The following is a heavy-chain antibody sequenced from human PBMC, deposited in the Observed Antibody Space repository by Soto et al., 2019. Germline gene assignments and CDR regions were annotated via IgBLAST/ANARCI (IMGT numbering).Heavy chain of an antibody. D-gene: IGHD3-9*01. CDR3: TRVTHYYDILTGYYSLTYFDY. CDR1: GFTFGDYA. V-gene: IGHV3-49*03. J-gene: IGHJ4*02. CDR2: IRSKAYGGTT. Sequence: GGSLRLSCTASGFTFGDYAMSWFRQAPGKGLEWVGFIRSKAYGGTTEYAASVKGRFTISRDDSKSIAYLQMNSLKTEDTAVYYCTRVTHYYDILTGYYSLTYFDYWGQGTLVTVSS.